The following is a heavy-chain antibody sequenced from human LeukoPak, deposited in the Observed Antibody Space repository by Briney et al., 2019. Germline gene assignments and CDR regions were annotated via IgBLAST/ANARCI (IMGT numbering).Heavy chain of an antibody. CDR2: ISDSGSDT. CDR3: AIPDSSGFYFSIRFDY. Sequence: GGSLRLSCAASGFTFSRYAMSWVRQAPGKGLEWVSVISDSGSDTSYADSVKGRFTISRANSKNTVYLQMNSLRADDTAVYYCAIPDSSGFYFSIRFDYWGQGTLVTVSS. J-gene: IGHJ4*02. V-gene: IGHV3-23*01. CDR1: GFTFSRYA. D-gene: IGHD3-22*01.